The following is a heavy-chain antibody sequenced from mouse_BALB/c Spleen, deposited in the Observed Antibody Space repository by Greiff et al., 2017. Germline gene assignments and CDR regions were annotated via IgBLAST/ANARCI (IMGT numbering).Heavy chain of an antibody. Sequence: VQLQQPGAELVRPGASVKLSCKASGYTFTSYWINWVKQRPGQGLEWIGNIYPSDSYTNYNQKFKDKATLTVDKSSSTAYMQLSSPTSEDSAVYYCTRGPYVNYVDYWGQGTTLTVSS. CDR2: IYPSDSYT. J-gene: IGHJ2*01. CDR3: TRGPYVNYVDY. CDR1: GYTFTSYW. V-gene: IGHV1-69*02.